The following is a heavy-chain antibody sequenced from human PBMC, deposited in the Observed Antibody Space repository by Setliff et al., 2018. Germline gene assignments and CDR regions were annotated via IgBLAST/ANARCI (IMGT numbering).Heavy chain of an antibody. J-gene: IGHJ6*02. CDR1: GGSISSGDYY. CDR3: ARAPRIAAAGTWSAGYGMDV. V-gene: IGHV4-30-4*08. D-gene: IGHD6-13*01. CDR2: ITHSGST. Sequence: SETLSLTCTVSGGSISSGDYYWSWFRQTPGKGLEWIGQITHSGSTNYNSSLKSRVTMSVDTSKNQFSLKLSSVTAADTAVYYCARAPRIAAAGTWSAGYGMDVWGQGTTVTVSS.